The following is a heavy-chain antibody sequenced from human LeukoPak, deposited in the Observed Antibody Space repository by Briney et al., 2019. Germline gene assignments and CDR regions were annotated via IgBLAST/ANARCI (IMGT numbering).Heavy chain of an antibody. J-gene: IGHJ4*02. Sequence: GGSLRLSCAASGFTFTGYAMNWVRQAPGKGLEWVANIKQDGSEKYYVDSVKGRFTISRDNAKNSLYLQMNSLRAEDTAVYYCAAGGGFVSDYWGQGTLVTVSS. CDR1: GFTFTGYA. V-gene: IGHV3-7*01. CDR2: IKQDGSEK. D-gene: IGHD3-16*01. CDR3: AAGGGFVSDY.